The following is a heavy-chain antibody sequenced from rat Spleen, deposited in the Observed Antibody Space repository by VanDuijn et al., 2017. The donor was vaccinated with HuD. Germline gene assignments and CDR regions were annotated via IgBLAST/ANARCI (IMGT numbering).Heavy chain of an antibody. Sequence: QVQLKESGPGQVQPSQTLSLTCTVSGFSLTSNGVSWVRQPPGEGLEWIAAISTGGNTYYNSALSSRLSISRDTSKSQVFLKVDSLQTEDTATYFCTRESLPGFNSHWFLSWGQGTLVTVSS. D-gene: IGHD1-4*01. J-gene: IGHJ3*01. CDR1: GFSLTSNG. CDR3: TRESLPGFNSHWFLS. CDR2: ISTGGNT. V-gene: IGHV2S8*01.